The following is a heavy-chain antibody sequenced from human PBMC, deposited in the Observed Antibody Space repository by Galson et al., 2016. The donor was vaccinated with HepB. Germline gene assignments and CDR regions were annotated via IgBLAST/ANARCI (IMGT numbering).Heavy chain of an antibody. CDR3: ARQFKSGWYGFGDS. CDR2: IYPSDSDT. CDR1: GYTFTSYW. V-gene: IGHV5-51*01. Sequence: QSGAEVKNPGESLKISCKVSGYTFTSYWIGWVRQMPGKGLEWMGIIYPSDSDTKYSPSFHGQVTISVDKSISTAFLQWASLKASDTAIYYCARQFKSGWYGFGDSWGQGTLVTVSS. J-gene: IGHJ4*02. D-gene: IGHD6-19*01.